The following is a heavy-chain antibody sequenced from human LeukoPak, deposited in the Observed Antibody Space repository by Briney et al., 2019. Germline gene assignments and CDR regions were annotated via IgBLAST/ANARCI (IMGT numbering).Heavy chain of an antibody. CDR1: GGTFSSYA. CDR3: ARDHPPGSGWSGDY. Sequence: SVKVSCKASGGTFSSYAISWVRQAPGQGLEWMGRIIPILGIANYAQKFQGRVTITADKSTSTAYMELSSLRSEDTAVYYCARDHPPGSGWSGDYWGQGTLVTVSS. CDR2: IIPILGIA. J-gene: IGHJ4*02. D-gene: IGHD6-19*01. V-gene: IGHV1-69*04.